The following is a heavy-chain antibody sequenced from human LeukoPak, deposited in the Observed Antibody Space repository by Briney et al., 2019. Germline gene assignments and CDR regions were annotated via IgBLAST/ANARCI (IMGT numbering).Heavy chain of an antibody. V-gene: IGHV1-8*03. CDR1: GGTFSSYA. Sequence: ASMKVSCKASGGTFSSYAISWVRQAPGQGLEWMGWMNPNSGNTGYAQKFQGRVTITRNTSISTAYMELSSLRSEDTAVYYCARARTIFGVVITGYYYMDVWGKGTTVTVSS. CDR2: MNPNSGNT. J-gene: IGHJ6*03. D-gene: IGHD3-3*01. CDR3: ARARTIFGVVITGYYYMDV.